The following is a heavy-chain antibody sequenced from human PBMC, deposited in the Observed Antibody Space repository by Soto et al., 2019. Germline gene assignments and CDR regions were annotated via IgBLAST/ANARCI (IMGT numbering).Heavy chain of an antibody. D-gene: IGHD1-1*01. J-gene: IGHJ6*01. V-gene: IGHV3-74*01. Sequence: SGGSXRVAGAASGFSFRPYGRHLVRQAPGKGLVWVSRINPDWSSTDYADSVKGRFTISRDNAKNTLYLQMNSLRAEDTAVYYCGRGGSDRTRGMDVWGHRPTVTVS. CDR2: INPDWSST. CDR3: GRGGSDRTRGMDV. CDR1: GFSFRPYG.